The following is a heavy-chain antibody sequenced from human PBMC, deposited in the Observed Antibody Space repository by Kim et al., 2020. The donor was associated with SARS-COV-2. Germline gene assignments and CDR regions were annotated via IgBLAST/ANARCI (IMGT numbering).Heavy chain of an antibody. V-gene: IGHV4-39*01. D-gene: IGHD6-13*01. Sequence: SETLSLSCSVSGGSISRSSYYWGWIRQPPGKGPEWIGSIYYSGTAYYNPSLNSRATISVDTSKNQFSLKVRSVTVADTAVYYCARHLPPAALGWFDPWGQGTLVTVSS. CDR2: IYYSGTA. CDR1: GGSISRSSYY. CDR3: ARHLPPAALGWFDP. J-gene: IGHJ5*02.